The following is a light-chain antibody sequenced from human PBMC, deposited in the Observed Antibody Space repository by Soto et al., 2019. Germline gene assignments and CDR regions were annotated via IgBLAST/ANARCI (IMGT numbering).Light chain of an antibody. CDR1: QSLLHSNGYNY. V-gene: IGKV2-28*01. J-gene: IGKJ1*01. Sequence: DIVMTQSPLSQPVIPGEPASISCRSSQSLLHSNGYNYLDWYLQKPGQSPQLLIYLGSNRASGVPDRFSGSGSGTDFTLKISRVEAEDVGVYYCMQALQTPWTFGQGTKVEIK. CDR2: LGS. CDR3: MQALQTPWT.